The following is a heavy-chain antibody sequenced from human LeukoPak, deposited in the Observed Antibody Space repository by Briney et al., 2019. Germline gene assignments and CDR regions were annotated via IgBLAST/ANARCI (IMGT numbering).Heavy chain of an antibody. CDR2: IKRKTDGETT. D-gene: IGHD3-16*01. CDR1: GLTFSNAW. V-gene: IGHV3-15*01. CDR3: APASSGLFY. Sequence: GESLRLSCAASGLTFSNAWMSWVRQAPGEGLEWVGRIKRKTDGETTEYVAPVKGRFTISRDDSKNTLYLQMNSLKTEDTGVYYCAPASSGLFYWGQGTLVTVSS. J-gene: IGHJ4*01.